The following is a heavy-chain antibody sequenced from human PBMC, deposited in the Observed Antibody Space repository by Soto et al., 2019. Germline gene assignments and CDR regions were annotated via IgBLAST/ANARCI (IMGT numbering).Heavy chain of an antibody. V-gene: IGHV3-9*01. Sequence: EVQLVESGGGLVQPGRSLRLSCAASGFTFDDYAMHWVRQAPGKGLEWVSGISWNSGSIGYAGSVKGRFTISRDNAKNSLYLQMNSLRAEDTALYYCAKDRATGYCTNGVCYYDAFDIWGQGTMVTVSS. CDR2: ISWNSGSI. CDR1: GFTFDDYA. D-gene: IGHD2-8*01. CDR3: AKDRATGYCTNGVCYYDAFDI. J-gene: IGHJ3*02.